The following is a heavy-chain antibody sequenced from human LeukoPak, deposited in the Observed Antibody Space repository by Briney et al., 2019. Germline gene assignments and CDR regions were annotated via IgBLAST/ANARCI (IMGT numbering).Heavy chain of an antibody. J-gene: IGHJ4*02. Sequence: GGSLRLSCEASGFTFGSFAMYWVRQAPGKGLEWIAGIFGSGGSPHYADSVKGRFTISRDNFQNTVYLQINSLRAEDTAVYYCGKTTAGYSSGQKPVWPVDYWGPGTLVTVS. D-gene: IGHD5-18*01. CDR1: GFTFGSFA. CDR3: GKTTAGYSSGQKPVWPVDY. CDR2: IFGSGGSP. V-gene: IGHV3-23*01.